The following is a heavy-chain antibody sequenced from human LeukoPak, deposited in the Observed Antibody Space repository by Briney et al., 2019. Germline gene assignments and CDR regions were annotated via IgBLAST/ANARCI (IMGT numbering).Heavy chain of an antibody. CDR1: GGSISSYY. V-gene: IGHV4-4*07. CDR2: IYTSGST. D-gene: IGHD3-22*01. CDR3: ARDAYYYDSSGYRRGFDY. J-gene: IGHJ4*02. Sequence: SETLSLTCTVSGGSISSYYWSWIRQPAGKGLEWIGRIYTSGSTNYNPSLKSRVTMSVDTSKNQFSLKLSSVTAADTAVYYCARDAYYYDSSGYRRGFDYWGQGTLVTVSS.